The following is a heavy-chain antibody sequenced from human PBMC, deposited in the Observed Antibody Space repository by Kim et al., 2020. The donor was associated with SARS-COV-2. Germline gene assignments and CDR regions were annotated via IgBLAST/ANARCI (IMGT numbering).Heavy chain of an antibody. CDR3: ARSYAWAFDD. V-gene: IGHV3-7*03. D-gene: IGHD2-2*01. J-gene: IGHJ4*02. Sequence: GGSLRLSCAASGFTFSSYWMTWVRQAPGKGLEWVANIKEDGSAKHYVDSVKGRFTISRDNAKNSLFLQMNSLRADDTAVYYCARSYAWAFDDWGQGTLVT. CDR2: IKEDGSAK. CDR1: GFTFSSYW.